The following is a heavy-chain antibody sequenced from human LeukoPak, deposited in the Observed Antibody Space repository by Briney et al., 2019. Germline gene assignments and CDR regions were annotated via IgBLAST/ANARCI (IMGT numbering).Heavy chain of an antibody. D-gene: IGHD1-1*01. V-gene: IGHV4-34*01. CDR2: INHSGGT. Sequence: PSETLSLTCAVYGGSFSGYYWSWIRQPPGKGLEWIGEINHSGGTNYNPSLKSRVTISVDTSKNQFSLKLSSVTAADTAVYYCARELAGTAFDYWGQGTLVTVSS. J-gene: IGHJ4*02. CDR1: GGSFSGYY. CDR3: ARELAGTAFDY.